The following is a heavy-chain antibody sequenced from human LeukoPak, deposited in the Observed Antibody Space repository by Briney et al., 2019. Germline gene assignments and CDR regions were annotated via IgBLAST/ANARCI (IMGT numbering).Heavy chain of an antibody. J-gene: IGHJ4*02. D-gene: IGHD2-2*01. CDR1: GFTFSNYS. V-gene: IGHV3-21*01. CDR3: ASRYCSSTNCFAFDY. Sequence: GGSLRLSCAASGFTFSNYSMNWVRQAPGKGLEWVSSISSDSNYMYYADSMKGRFTISRDNAKNSLYLQMNSLRAEDTAVYYCASRYCSSTNCFAFDYWGQGALVTVSS. CDR2: ISSDSNYM.